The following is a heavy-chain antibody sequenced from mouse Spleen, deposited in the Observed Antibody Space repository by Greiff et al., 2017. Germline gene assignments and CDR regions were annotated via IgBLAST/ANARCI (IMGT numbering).Heavy chain of an antibody. CDR1: GYAFTNYL. J-gene: IGHJ2*01. Sequence: QVQLQQSGAELVRPGTSVKVSCKASGYAFTNYLIEWVKQRPGQGLEWIGVINPGSGGTNYNEKFKGKATLTADKSSSTAYMQLSSLTFEDSAVYFCARLDDGYYDYWGQGTTLTVSS. D-gene: IGHD2-3*01. CDR3: ARLDDGYYDY. CDR2: INPGSGGT. V-gene: IGHV1-54*01.